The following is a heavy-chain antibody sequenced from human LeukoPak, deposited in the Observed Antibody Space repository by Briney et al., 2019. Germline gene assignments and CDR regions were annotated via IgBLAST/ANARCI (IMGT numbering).Heavy chain of an antibody. Sequence: PGTSLRLSCAASGFTFRHYSMHWVRQAPGKGLEWVTVVSFDGKIEYYADSVKGRFSISRDNSNSTLYLQMDSLRPDDTGLYYCVRARVTRGLGYWGQGTPVTVS. CDR2: VSFDGKIE. CDR3: VRARVTRGLGY. D-gene: IGHD3-16*01. CDR1: GFTFRHYS. J-gene: IGHJ4*02. V-gene: IGHV3-30*01.